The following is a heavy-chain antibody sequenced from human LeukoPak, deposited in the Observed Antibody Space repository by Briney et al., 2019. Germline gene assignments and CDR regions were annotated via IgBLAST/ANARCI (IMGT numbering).Heavy chain of an antibody. CDR3: AKAWGTWIQLWTHFIDY. D-gene: IGHD5-18*01. CDR2: ISYDGSNK. Sequence: PGGSLRLSCAASGFTFSSYGMHWVRQAPGKGLEWVAVISYDGSNKYYADSVKGRFTISRDNSKNTLYLQMNSLRAEDTAVYYCAKAWGTWIQLWTHFIDYWGQGTLVTVSS. V-gene: IGHV3-30*18. J-gene: IGHJ4*02. CDR1: GFTFSSYG.